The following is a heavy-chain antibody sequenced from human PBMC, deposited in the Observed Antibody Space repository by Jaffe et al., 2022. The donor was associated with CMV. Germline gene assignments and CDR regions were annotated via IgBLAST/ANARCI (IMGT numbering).Heavy chain of an antibody. CDR2: INHSGST. Sequence: QVQLQQWGAGLLKPSETLSLTCAVYGGSFSGYYWSWIRQPPGKGLEWIGEINHSGSTNYNPSLKSRVTISVDTSKNQFSLKLSSVTAADTAVYYCARFTIFGVVRVFDIWGQGTMVTVSS. CDR3: ARFTIFGVVRVFDI. D-gene: IGHD3-3*01. J-gene: IGHJ3*02. CDR1: GGSFSGYY. V-gene: IGHV4-34*01.